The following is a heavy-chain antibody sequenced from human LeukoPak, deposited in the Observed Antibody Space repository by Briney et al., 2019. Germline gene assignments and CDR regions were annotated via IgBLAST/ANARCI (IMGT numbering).Heavy chain of an antibody. V-gene: IGHV4-4*07. CDR2: IYSGWST. CDR3: ARVNHDSLPFDY. D-gene: IGHD3-22*01. Sequence: SETLSLSCTVSGGSISSYYWSWIRQPAGKGLEWIGRIYSGWSTNYNPSLKSRVSMSVDTSKKQFSLKLSSVTAADTAVYYCARVNHDSLPFDYWGQGTLVTVSS. J-gene: IGHJ4*02. CDR1: GGSISSYY.